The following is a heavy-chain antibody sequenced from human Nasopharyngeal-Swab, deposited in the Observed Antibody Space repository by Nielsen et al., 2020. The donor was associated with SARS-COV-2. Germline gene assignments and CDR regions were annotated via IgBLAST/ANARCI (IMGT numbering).Heavy chain of an antibody. V-gene: IGHV3-11*04. J-gene: IGHJ5*02. CDR3: ARDPVASILGDWFDP. D-gene: IGHD5-12*01. CDR2: ICRSGRTI. Sequence: AGPLRLFCAASGFTFGYYYMSWTRQAPGKGTAWISYICRSGRTIYHADSVKGRFSISRDNAKNSLYLQMNSLRAEDTAVYYCARDPVASILGDWFDPWGQGTLVIVSS. CDR1: GFTFGYYY.